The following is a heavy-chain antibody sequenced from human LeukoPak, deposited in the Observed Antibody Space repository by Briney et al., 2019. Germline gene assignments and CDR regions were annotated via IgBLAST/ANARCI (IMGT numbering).Heavy chain of an antibody. CDR3: ARGGSHDFWSGYYYFDY. J-gene: IGHJ4*02. Sequence: SETLSLTCAVYGGSFSGYYWSWIRQPPGKGLEWIGEVNHSGSTNYNPSLKSRVTISVDTSKNQLSLRLSSVTAADAAVYYCARGGSHDFWSGYYYFDYWGQGTLVTVSS. V-gene: IGHV4-34*01. CDR1: GGSFSGYY. CDR2: VNHSGST. D-gene: IGHD3-3*01.